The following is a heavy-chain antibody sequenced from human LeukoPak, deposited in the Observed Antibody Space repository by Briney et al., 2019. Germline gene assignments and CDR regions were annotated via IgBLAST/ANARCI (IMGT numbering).Heavy chain of an antibody. V-gene: IGHV5-51*01. D-gene: IGHD4-23*01. CDR2: IYPGDSDT. Sequence: GESLKISCKASGYSFSNYWIGWVRQMPGKGLEWMGIIYPGDSDTRYSPSFQGQVTISADKSISAAYLQWGSLKASDTAIYYCARHSSVDAVVTPFDYWGLGTLVTVSS. J-gene: IGHJ4*02. CDR3: ARHSSVDAVVTPFDY. CDR1: GYSFSNYW.